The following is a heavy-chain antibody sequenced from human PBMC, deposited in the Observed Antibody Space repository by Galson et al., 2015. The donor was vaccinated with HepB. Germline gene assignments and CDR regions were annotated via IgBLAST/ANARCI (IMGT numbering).Heavy chain of an antibody. CDR2: IYSGGST. V-gene: IGHV3-66*01. CDR1: GFTVSSNY. Sequence: SLRLSCAASGFTVSSNYMSWVRQAPGKGLEWVSVIYSGGSTYYADPVKGRFTISRDNSKNTLYLQMNSLRAEDTAVYYCARDRGMEMALYYWGQGTLVTVSS. CDR3: ARDRGMEMALYY. D-gene: IGHD5-24*01. J-gene: IGHJ4*02.